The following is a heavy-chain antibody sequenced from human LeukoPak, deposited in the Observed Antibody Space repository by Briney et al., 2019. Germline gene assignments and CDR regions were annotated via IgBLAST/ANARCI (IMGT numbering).Heavy chain of an antibody. CDR3: ARDRGEYYDFWSGYGNWFDP. V-gene: IGHV1-2*02. D-gene: IGHD3-3*01. CDR2: INPNNGGT. CDR1: GYTFTGYY. J-gene: IGHJ5*02. Sequence: ASVKVSCKASGYTFTGYYMHWVRQAPGQGLEWMGWINPNNGGTNYAQKFQARVTMTRDTSISTAYMELSRLTSDDTAVYYCARDRGEYYDFWSGYGNWFDPWGQGTLVTVSS.